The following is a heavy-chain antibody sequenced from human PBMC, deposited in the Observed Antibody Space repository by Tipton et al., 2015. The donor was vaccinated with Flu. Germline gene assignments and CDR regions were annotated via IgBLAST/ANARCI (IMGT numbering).Heavy chain of an antibody. J-gene: IGHJ3*02. V-gene: IGHV4-4*07. CDR3: ARDLRGYSGYTGGDALDM. Sequence: GLVKPSETLSLTCTVSGGSVTSSYWSWIRQPAGKGLEWIGRISTSGSTNYNASLESRVTLSRDTSKNHISLRLTSATAADTALYYCARDLRGYSGYTGGDALDMWGRGIMVFVSS. CDR1: GGSVTSSY. D-gene: IGHD5-12*01. CDR2: ISTSGST.